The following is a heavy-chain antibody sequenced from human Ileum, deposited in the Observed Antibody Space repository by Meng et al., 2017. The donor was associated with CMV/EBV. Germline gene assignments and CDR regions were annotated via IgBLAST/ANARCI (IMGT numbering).Heavy chain of an antibody. CDR3: TTWPGF. Sequence: LRRSCAASALTFTNAWMTWVRQAPGKGLEWVGRIKSETDGGTADYAAPVKGRFIISRDDSRKTLYLQMHSLRTEDTGVYYCTTWPGFWGQGTLVTVSS. CDR2: IKSETDGGTA. V-gene: IGHV3-15*01. CDR1: ALTFTNAW. J-gene: IGHJ1*01.